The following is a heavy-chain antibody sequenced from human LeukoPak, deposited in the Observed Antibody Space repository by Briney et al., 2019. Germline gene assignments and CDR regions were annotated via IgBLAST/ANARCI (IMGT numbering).Heavy chain of an antibody. D-gene: IGHD3-10*01. J-gene: IGHJ4*02. CDR1: GYTFTGYY. CDR2: INPNSGGT. CDR3: ARDGSGSYYNDYLFDY. Sequence: ASVKVSCKASGYTFTGYYMHWVRQAPGQGLEWMGWINPNSGGTNYAQKFQGRATMTRDTSISTAYMELSRLRSDDTAVYYCARDGSGSYYNDYLFDYWGQGTLVTVSS. V-gene: IGHV1-2*02.